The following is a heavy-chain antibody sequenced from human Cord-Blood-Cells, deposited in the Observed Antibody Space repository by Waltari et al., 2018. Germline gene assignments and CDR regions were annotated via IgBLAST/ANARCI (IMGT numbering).Heavy chain of an antibody. J-gene: IGHJ3*02. Sequence: QVQLQESGPGLVKPSETLSLTCTVSGGSISSYYWSWIRQPAGKELEWMGRSYTRGSTNNNPSLKSRVTMSVDTSKNQFSLKLSSVTAADTAVYYCARSGYSSGWFDAFDIWGQGTMVTVSS. CDR3: ARSGYSSGWFDAFDI. V-gene: IGHV4-4*07. CDR1: GGSISSYY. CDR2: SYTRGST. D-gene: IGHD6-19*01.